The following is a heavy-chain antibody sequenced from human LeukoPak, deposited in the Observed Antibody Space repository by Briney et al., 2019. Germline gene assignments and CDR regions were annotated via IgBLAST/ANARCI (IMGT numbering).Heavy chain of an antibody. D-gene: IGHD2-15*01. CDR1: GYTFTSYG. Sequence: ASVTVSCKASGYTFTSYGISWVRQAPGQGLEWMGWISAYNGNTNYAQKLQGRVTMTTDTSTSTAYMELRSLRSDDTAVYYCASFLLADPDAFDIWGQGTMVTVSS. CDR2: ISAYNGNT. J-gene: IGHJ3*02. CDR3: ASFLLADPDAFDI. V-gene: IGHV1-18*01.